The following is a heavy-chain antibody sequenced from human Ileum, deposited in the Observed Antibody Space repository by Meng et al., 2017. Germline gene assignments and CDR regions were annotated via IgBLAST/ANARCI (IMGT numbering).Heavy chain of an antibody. V-gene: IGHV4-34*01. CDR2: INHSGST. D-gene: IGHD3-22*01. J-gene: IGHJ4*02. Sequence: QVQLPQWGAGLLKPSETLSLTCAVYGGSFSGYYWSWIRQPPGKGLEWIGEINHSGSTNYNPSLKSRVTISVDTSKNQFPLKLSSVTAADTAVYYCSRTSYYDNSGYYPGWGQGTLVTVSS. CDR3: SRTSYYDNSGYYPG. CDR1: GGSFSGYY.